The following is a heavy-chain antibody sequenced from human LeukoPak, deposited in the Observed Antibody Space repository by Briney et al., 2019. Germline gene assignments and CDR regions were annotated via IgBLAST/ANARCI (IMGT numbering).Heavy chain of an antibody. CDR3: AGEYMVQRLITFITVDY. CDR1: GFTFSSYT. CDR2: FSGGGGST. D-gene: IGHD3-10*01. V-gene: IGHV3-23*01. Sequence: PGGSLRLSCAASGFTFSSYTMAWVRQAPGKGLEWVSAFSGGGGSTHYADSVKGRFTISRDNSRNTLYLQMNTLRAEDTALYYCAGEYMVQRLITFITVDYWGQGTLVTVSS. J-gene: IGHJ4*02.